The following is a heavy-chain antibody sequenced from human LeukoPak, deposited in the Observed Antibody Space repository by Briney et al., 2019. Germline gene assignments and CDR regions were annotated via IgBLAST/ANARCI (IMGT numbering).Heavy chain of an antibody. V-gene: IGHV3-48*03. D-gene: IGHD5-24*01. CDR2: ISSSGSTI. CDR1: GFTFSSYE. Sequence: PGGSLRLSCAASGFTFSSYEMNWVRQAPGKGLEWVSYISSSGSTIYYADSVKGRFTISRDNAKNTLYLQMNSLRAEDTAVYYCARRGWLQQFDYWGQGTLVTVSS. CDR3: ARRGWLQQFDY. J-gene: IGHJ4*02.